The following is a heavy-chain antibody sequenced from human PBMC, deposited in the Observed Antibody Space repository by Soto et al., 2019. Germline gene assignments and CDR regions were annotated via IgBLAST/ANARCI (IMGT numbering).Heavy chain of an antibody. Sequence: SATLSLTCTVSGGSISSGDYYWSWIRQPPGKGLEWIGYIYYSGSTYYNPSLKSRVTISVDTSKNQFSLKLSSVTAADTAVYYCARLGPLFCSGGSCYIREYYYYGMDVWGQGTTVTVSS. CDR2: IYYSGST. CDR1: GGSISSGDYY. D-gene: IGHD2-15*01. V-gene: IGHV4-30-4*01. J-gene: IGHJ6*02. CDR3: ARLGPLFCSGGSCYIREYYYYGMDV.